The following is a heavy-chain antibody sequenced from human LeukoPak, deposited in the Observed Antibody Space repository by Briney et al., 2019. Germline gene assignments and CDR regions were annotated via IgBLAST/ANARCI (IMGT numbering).Heavy chain of an antibody. CDR3: ANMGDGSSSLLGVNY. CDR1: GGSFSDYY. V-gene: IGHV4-34*01. J-gene: IGHJ4*02. CDR2: INHSGST. Sequence: PSETLSLTCAVYGGSFSDYYWSWIRQPPGKGLEWIGEINHSGSTNYNPSLKSRVTISVDMAKNQFSLKLSSVTAADTAMYYCANMGDGSSSLLGVNYWGQGTQVTVSS. D-gene: IGHD2-2*01.